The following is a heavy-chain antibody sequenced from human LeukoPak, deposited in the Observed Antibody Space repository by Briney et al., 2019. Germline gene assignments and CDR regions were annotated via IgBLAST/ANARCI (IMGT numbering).Heavy chain of an antibody. J-gene: IGHJ4*02. CDR1: GFTFSSYG. CDR2: IWYDGSNK. V-gene: IGHV3-33*01. Sequence: PGGSLRLSCAASGFTFSSYGMHWVRQAPGKGLEWVAVIWYDGSNKYYADSVKGRFTISRDNSKNTLYLQMDSLRAEDTAVYYCAREFGGTFLFDTWGQGTLVTVSS. CDR3: AREFGGTFLFDT. D-gene: IGHD4-23*01.